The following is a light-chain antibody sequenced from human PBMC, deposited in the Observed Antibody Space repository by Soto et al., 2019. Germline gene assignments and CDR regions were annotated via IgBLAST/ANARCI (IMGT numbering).Light chain of an antibody. J-gene: IGKJ2*03. CDR1: QTVNSLY. CDR2: ATS. CDR3: QQYGNSLRYS. V-gene: IGKV3-20*01. Sequence: EIVLTQSPGTLSLSPRERVTLSCRASQTVNSLYLAWYQQKPSQAPRLVIYATSNRATGIPDRFSGSGSGTDFTLTIIRPEPEDLALYYCQQYGNSLRYSFAQGTRLEI.